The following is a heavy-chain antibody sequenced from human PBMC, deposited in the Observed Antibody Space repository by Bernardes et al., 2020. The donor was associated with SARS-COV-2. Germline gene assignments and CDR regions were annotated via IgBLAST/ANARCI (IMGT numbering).Heavy chain of an antibody. CDR1: GSTFSHYV. CDR2: SSGSGGKT. CDR3: AKVGCGGDCYLGIES. D-gene: IGHD2-21*02. J-gene: IGHJ4*02. V-gene: IGHV3-23*01. Sequence: GGSLRLSCAGSGSTFSHYVMSWLRQAPRQGLDGVSSSSGSGGKTYYADSVKGRFSIFRDNSKNMLNLQMNSLRVDDTAVYYCAKVGCGGDCYLGIESWGQGTLVTVSS.